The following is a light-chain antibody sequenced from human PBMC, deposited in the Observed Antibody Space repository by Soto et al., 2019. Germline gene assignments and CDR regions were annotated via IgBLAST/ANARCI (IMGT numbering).Light chain of an antibody. V-gene: IGKV3-20*01. J-gene: IGKJ1*01. CDR1: QSVSNNY. CDR2: GAS. CDR3: QQYGSSGT. Sequence: TQPPGPLSQSPGERATLSCRASQSVSNNYLAWYQQKPGQAPRLLIYGASNRATGIPDRFSGSGSGTDFTLTISRLEPEDFAVYYCQQYGSSGTFGQGTKVAIK.